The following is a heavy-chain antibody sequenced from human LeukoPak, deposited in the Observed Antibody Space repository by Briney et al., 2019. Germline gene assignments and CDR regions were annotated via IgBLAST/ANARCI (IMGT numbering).Heavy chain of an antibody. J-gene: IGHJ3*02. CDR1: GGSFSAYY. D-gene: IGHD3-16*01. V-gene: IGHV4-34*01. CDR3: ARGPFYVWGALGAFDI. CDR2: INHSGST. Sequence: SETLSLTCAVYGGSFSAYYWSWIRQPPGKGLEWIGEINHSGSTNYNPSLKSRVTISVDTSKNHFSLKLSSVTAADTAVYYCARGPFYVWGALGAFDIWGQGTMVTVSS.